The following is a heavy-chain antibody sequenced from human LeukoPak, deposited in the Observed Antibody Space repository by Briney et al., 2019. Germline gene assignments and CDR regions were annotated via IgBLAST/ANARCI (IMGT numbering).Heavy chain of an antibody. Sequence: PGGSLRLSCVASGFPVSSNYMSWVRQAPGKGLEWVSVIYSGGSTYYADSVKGRFTISRDNSKNTLYLQMNSLRAEDTAVYYCARRITMVRGDAFDIWGQGTMVTVSS. CDR3: ARRITMVRGDAFDI. CDR1: GFPVSSNY. J-gene: IGHJ3*02. CDR2: IYSGGST. V-gene: IGHV3-53*01. D-gene: IGHD3-10*01.